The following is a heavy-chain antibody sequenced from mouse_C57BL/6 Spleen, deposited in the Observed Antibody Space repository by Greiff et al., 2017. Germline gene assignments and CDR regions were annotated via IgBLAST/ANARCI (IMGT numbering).Heavy chain of an antibody. V-gene: IGHV5-6*01. D-gene: IGHD4-1*01. CDR3: ARLGEEIYFDY. CDR1: GFTFSSYG. J-gene: IGHJ2*01. Sequence: EVKLMESGGDLVKPGGSLKLSCAASGFTFSSYGMSWVRQTPDKRLEWVATISSGGSYTYYPDSVKGRFTISRDNAKNTLYLQMSSLKSEDTAMYDWARLGEEIYFDYWGQGTTLTVSS. CDR2: ISSGGSYT.